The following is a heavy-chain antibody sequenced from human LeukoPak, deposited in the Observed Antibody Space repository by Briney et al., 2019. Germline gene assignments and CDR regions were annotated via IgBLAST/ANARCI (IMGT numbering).Heavy chain of an antibody. D-gene: IGHD1-20*01. Sequence: SETLSLTCAVYGGSFSDYYWRWFRQPPEKGLEWIGEINDAGSTNYNPSLKSRVTISADMSKSQFSLRLSSVTAADTAMYFCARGKIVVNVNFVVWFHLWGQGTLVSVSS. CDR1: GGSFSDYY. V-gene: IGHV4-34*01. CDR2: INDAGST. J-gene: IGHJ5*02. CDR3: ARGKIVVNVNFVVWFHL.